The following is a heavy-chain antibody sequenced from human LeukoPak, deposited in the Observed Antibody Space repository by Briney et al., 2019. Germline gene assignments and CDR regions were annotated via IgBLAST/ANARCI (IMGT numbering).Heavy chain of an antibody. D-gene: IGHD3-22*01. V-gene: IGHV4-59*01. Sequence: SSETLSLTCTVSGGSISSYYWSWIRQPPGKGLEWIGYIYYSGSTNYNPSLKSRVTISVDTSKNQFSLKLSSVTAADTAVYYCASVRAPTTYYYDSSGYWFDPWGQGTLVTVSS. CDR2: IYYSGST. CDR3: ASVRAPTTYYYDSSGYWFDP. CDR1: GGSISSYY. J-gene: IGHJ5*02.